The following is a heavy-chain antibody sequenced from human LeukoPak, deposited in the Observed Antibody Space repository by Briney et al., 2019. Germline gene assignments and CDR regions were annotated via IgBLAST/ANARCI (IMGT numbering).Heavy chain of an antibody. V-gene: IGHV3-74*01. J-gene: IGHJ4*02. CDR2: INSDGSST. Sequence: GGSLRLSCAASGFTFSSYWMHWVRQAPGKGLVWVSRINSDGSSTSYADSVKGRFTISRDNAKNTLYLQTNSLRAEDTAVYYCARVRYSSGWYYFDYWGQGTLVTVSS. CDR3: ARVRYSSGWYYFDY. CDR1: GFTFSSYW. D-gene: IGHD6-19*01.